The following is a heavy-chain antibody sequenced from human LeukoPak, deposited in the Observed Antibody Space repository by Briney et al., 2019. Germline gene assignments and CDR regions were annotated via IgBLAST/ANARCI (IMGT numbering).Heavy chain of an antibody. CDR1: GYTFTGYY. J-gene: IGHJ4*02. Sequence: ASVKVSCKASGYTFTGYYMHWVRQAPGQGLEWMGWINPNSGGTNYAQKFQGRVTMTRDTSISTAYMELSRLRSDDTAVYYCARHNYYHDSSGSGLDYWGQGTLVTVSS. CDR2: INPNSGGT. CDR3: ARHNYYHDSSGSGLDY. D-gene: IGHD3-22*01. V-gene: IGHV1-2*02.